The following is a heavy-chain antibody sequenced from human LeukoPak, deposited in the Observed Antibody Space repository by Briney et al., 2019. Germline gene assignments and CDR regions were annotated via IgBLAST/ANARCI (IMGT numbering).Heavy chain of an antibody. CDR1: EFTFSTYS. CDR2: ISSSSSTI. Sequence: GGSLRLSCAASEFTFSTYSMNWDRQAPGKGLEWISFISSSSSTIYYADSVKGRFTVSRDNAKNSLYLQMNSLGAEDTAVYYCARDLTGYSTGWYVLYYFDYWGQGTLVTVFS. V-gene: IGHV3-48*04. CDR3: ARDLTGYSTGWYVLYYFDY. D-gene: IGHD6-19*01. J-gene: IGHJ4*02.